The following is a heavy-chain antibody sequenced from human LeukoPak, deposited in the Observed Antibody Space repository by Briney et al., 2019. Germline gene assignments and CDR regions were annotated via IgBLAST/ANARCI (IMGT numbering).Heavy chain of an antibody. CDR1: GFIISSYW. CDR2: IKQDGSEK. V-gene: IGHV3-7*01. J-gene: IGHJ5*02. CDR3: ASITLPAA. Sequence: GGSLRLSCAASGFIISSYWMSWVRQAPGKGLEWVANIKQDGSEKYYVDSVKGRFTISRDNAKNSLYLQMSSLRAEDTAVYYCASITLPAAWGQGTLVTVSS.